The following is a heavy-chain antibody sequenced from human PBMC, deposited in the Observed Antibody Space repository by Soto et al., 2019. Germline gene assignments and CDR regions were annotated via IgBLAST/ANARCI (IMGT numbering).Heavy chain of an antibody. CDR1: GYTFTSYG. J-gene: IGHJ4*02. CDR3: VRVYLGGAYSSGWLTYTNFDY. CDR2: VSAYNGNT. D-gene: IGHD6-19*01. Sequence: ASVKVSCKASGYTFTSYGISWVRQAPGQRLEWMGWVSAYNGNTNYAQKLQGRVTMTTDTSTSTAYMELRSLRSDDTAVYCCVRVYLGGAYSSGWLTYTNFDYWGQGTLVTVSS. V-gene: IGHV1-18*01.